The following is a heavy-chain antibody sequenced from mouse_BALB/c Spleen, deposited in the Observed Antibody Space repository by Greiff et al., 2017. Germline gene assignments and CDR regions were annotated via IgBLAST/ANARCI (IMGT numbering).Heavy chain of an antibody. V-gene: IGHV5-6*01. CDR3: AREGTVVAYYFDY. J-gene: IGHJ2*01. CDR1: GFTFSSYG. D-gene: IGHD1-1*01. CDR2: ISSGGSYT. Sequence: EVHLVESGGDLVKPGGSLKLSCAASGFTFSSYGMSWVRQTPDKRLEWVATISSGGSYTYYPDSVKGRFTISRDNAKNTLYLQMSSLKSEDTAMYYCAREGTVVAYYFDYWGQGTTLTVSS.